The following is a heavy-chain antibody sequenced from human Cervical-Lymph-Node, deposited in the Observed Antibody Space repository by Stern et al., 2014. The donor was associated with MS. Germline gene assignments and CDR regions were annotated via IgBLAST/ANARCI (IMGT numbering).Heavy chain of an antibody. J-gene: IGHJ4*02. CDR3: ARDPRYSSGWFSFDY. V-gene: IGHV1-18*01. CDR2: ISSYNGNT. D-gene: IGHD6-19*01. Sequence: VQLLESGAEVKKPGASVKVSCKASGYTDTTFGFSWVRQAPGQGLEWLGWISSYNGNTNYAQKFQGRVTMTIETSTRTAYMELRSLTPDDTAVYYCARDPRYSSGWFSFDYWGQGTLVTVSS. CDR1: GYTDTTFG.